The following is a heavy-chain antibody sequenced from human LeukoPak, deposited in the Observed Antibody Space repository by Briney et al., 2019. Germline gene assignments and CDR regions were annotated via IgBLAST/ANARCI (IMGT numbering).Heavy chain of an antibody. Sequence: PSETPSLTCAVYGGSFSDYYWSWIRQPPGKGLEWIGEINHSGSTNYNPSLKSRVTISVDTSKNQFSLKLSSVTAADTAVYYCARNDILTGYYNRGFDYWGQGTLVTVSS. CDR1: GGSFSDYY. D-gene: IGHD3-9*01. V-gene: IGHV4-34*01. CDR3: ARNDILTGYYNRGFDY. J-gene: IGHJ4*02. CDR2: INHSGST.